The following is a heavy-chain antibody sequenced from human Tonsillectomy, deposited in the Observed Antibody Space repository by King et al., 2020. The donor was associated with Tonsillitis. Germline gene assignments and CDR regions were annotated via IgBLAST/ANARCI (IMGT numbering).Heavy chain of an antibody. D-gene: IGHD3-16*01. CDR1: GITFSSYW. V-gene: IGHV3-7*03. CDR3: ATTSGPGGTFDF. J-gene: IGHJ3*01. Sequence: GQLVQSGGGLVQPGGSLRLSCAASGITFSSYWMSWVRHTPGKGLEWVANIKQDGSEKYYVDSVKGRFTISRDNAKNSLYLHMNSLRAEDMAVYYCATTSGPGGTFDFWGQGTMVTVSS. CDR2: IKQDGSEK.